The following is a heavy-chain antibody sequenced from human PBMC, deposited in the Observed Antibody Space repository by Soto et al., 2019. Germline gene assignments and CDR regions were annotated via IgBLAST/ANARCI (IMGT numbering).Heavy chain of an antibody. J-gene: IGHJ6*02. CDR2: ISAYNGNT. V-gene: IGHV1-18*01. CDR1: GYTFTSYG. Sequence: ASVKVSCKASGYTFTSYGISWVPQAPGQGLEWMGWISAYNGNTNYEQKFQDRVTMTTDTSTNMAYMELRSLRSDDTAVYYCAREGPRPYYYYGMDVWGQGTTVTVSS. CDR3: AREGPRPYYYYGMDV.